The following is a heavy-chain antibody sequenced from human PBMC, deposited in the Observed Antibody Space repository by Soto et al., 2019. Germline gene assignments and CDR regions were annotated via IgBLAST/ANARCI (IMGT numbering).Heavy chain of an antibody. CDR2: IYYSGST. Sequence: NPSETLSLTCTVSGGSISSYYWSWIRQPPGKGLEWIGYIYYSGSTNYNPSLKSRVTISVDTSKNQFSLKLSSVTAADTAVYYCARDLFGYSDYWGQGTLVTVSS. V-gene: IGHV4-59*01. D-gene: IGHD6-13*01. CDR1: GGSISSYY. CDR3: ARDLFGYSDY. J-gene: IGHJ4*02.